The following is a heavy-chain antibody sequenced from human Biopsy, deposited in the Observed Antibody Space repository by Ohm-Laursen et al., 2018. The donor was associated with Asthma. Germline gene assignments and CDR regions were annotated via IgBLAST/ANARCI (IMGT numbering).Heavy chain of an antibody. D-gene: IGHD3-3*01. V-gene: IGHV3-30*03. J-gene: IGHJ1*01. Sequence: LSLTCAASGFTFSSYGMHWVRQAPGKGLEWVAVISYDGSNKYYADSVKGRFTISRDNSKNTLYLQMNSLRAEDTAVYYCARTFHFWSPYHAEHYQLWGQGTLVTVSS. CDR1: GFTFSSYG. CDR3: ARTFHFWSPYHAEHYQL. CDR2: ISYDGSNK.